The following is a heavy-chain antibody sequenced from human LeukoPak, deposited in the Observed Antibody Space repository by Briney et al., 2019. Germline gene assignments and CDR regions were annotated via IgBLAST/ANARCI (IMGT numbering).Heavy chain of an antibody. CDR2: INPNSGGT. J-gene: IGHJ4*02. Sequence: ASVKVSCKASGYTFTGYYMHWVRQAPGQGLEWMGWINPNSGGTNYAQKLQGSDTMTRDTSNITAYMELSRLRSDDTAGYYCARRYGSGSLDYWGQGTLVTVSS. CDR1: GYTFTGYY. CDR3: ARRYGSGSLDY. D-gene: IGHD3-10*01. V-gene: IGHV1-2*02.